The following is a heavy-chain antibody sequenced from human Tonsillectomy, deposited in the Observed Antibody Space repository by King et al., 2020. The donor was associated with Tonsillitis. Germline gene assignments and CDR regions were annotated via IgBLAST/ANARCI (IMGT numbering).Heavy chain of an antibody. V-gene: IGHV3-7*03. Sequence: VQLVEAGGGLVQPGGSLRLSWAASEFTFSLYWMSWVRQAPGKGLEWVANIRQDGSEIYDVESVKGRFTISRDNAKNSLYLQMNSLRAEDTAVYYCARGGYNSGWGFDPWGQGTLVTVSS. J-gene: IGHJ5*02. CDR1: EFTFSLYW. CDR2: IRQDGSEI. CDR3: ARGGYNSGWGFDP. D-gene: IGHD6-19*01.